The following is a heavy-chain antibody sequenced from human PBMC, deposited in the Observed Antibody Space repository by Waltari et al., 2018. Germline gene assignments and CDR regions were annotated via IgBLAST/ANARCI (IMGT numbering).Heavy chain of an antibody. V-gene: IGHV4-59*01. CDR1: GASTRGYF. CDR2: IYYNGTT. Sequence: QVQLQESDPGLVKPSETLSLTCSVSGASTRGYFWNWIRQAPGKGLEWIGYIYYNGTTNYNPSVQSRVTISVDTSKNQFSLKLASVTAADTAIYYCARTYNSGWFPFDFWGQGRLVTVSS. D-gene: IGHD6-19*01. CDR3: ARTYNSGWFPFDF. J-gene: IGHJ4*02.